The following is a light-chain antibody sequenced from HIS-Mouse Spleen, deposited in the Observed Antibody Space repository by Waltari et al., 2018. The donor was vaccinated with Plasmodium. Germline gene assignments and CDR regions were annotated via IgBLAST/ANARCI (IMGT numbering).Light chain of an antibody. CDR3: YSTDSSGNHRV. CDR1: PLPTKY. J-gene: IGLJ3*02. Sequence: SYELTQPPSVSVSPGQTARITCPGTPLPTKYAYWYQQKSGQAPVLVIYEDSKRPTGIPERFSGSSSGTMATLTISGAQVEDEADYYCYSTDSSGNHRVFGGGTKLTVL. V-gene: IGLV3-10*01. CDR2: EDS.